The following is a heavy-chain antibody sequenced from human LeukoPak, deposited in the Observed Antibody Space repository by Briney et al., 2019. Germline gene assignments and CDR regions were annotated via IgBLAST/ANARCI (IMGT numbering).Heavy chain of an antibody. V-gene: IGHV4-59*11. J-gene: IGHJ5*02. CDR3: ARDQRCSSTSCYWFDP. CDR2: IYYSGST. D-gene: IGHD2-2*01. Sequence: SETLSLTCTVSGGSISSHYWSWIRQPPGKGLEWIGYIYYSGSTNYNPSLKSRVTISVDTSKNQFSLKLSSVTAADTAVYYCARDQRCSSTSCYWFDPWGQETLVTVSS. CDR1: GGSISSHY.